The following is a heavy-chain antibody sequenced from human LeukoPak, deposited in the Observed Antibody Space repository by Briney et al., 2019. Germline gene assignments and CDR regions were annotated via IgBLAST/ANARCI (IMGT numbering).Heavy chain of an antibody. CDR2: IYHSGST. CDR3: ASHYYYDSSGYVEPYFDY. V-gene: IGHV4-30-2*01. J-gene: IGHJ4*02. CDR1: GGSISSGGYS. Sequence: PSQTLSLTCAVSGGSISSGGYSWSWIRQPPGKGLEWIGYIYHSGSTYYNPSLKSRVTISVDRSKNQFSLKLGSVTAADTAVYYYASHYYYDSSGYVEPYFDYWGQGTLVTVSS. D-gene: IGHD3-22*01.